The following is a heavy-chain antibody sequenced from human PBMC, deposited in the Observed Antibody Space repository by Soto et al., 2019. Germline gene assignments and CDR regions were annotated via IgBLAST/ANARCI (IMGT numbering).Heavy chain of an antibody. Sequence: GGSLRLSCAASGFTFNIYAMTWVRQAPGKGLEWVSTTGATGRTTYYADSVKGRFTVSRDNSKNTLDLQMSNLRAEDTAVYYCAKDSPYSASYKEDCFDIWGQGSLVTVSS. D-gene: IGHD1-26*01. CDR2: TGATGRTT. V-gene: IGHV3-23*01. J-gene: IGHJ3*02. CDR1: GFTFNIYA. CDR3: AKDSPYSASYKEDCFDI.